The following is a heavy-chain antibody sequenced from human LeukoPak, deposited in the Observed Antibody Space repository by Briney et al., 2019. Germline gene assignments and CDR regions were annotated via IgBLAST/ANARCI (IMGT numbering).Heavy chain of an antibody. D-gene: IGHD3-16*02. J-gene: IGHJ5*02. CDR3: ARGVGDYVWGSYRYSLTFDP. CDR1: GGSISSYY. Sequence: SETLSLTCTVSGGSISSYYWSWIRQPPGKGLEWIGYIYYSGSTNYNPSLKSRVTISVDTSKNQFPLKLSSVTAEDTAVYYCARGVGDYVWGSYRYSLTFDPWGQGTLVTVSS. CDR2: IYYSGST. V-gene: IGHV4-59*01.